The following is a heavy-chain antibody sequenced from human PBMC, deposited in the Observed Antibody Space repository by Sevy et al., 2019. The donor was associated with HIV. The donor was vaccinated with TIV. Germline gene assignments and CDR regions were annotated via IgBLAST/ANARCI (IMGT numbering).Heavy chain of an antibody. Sequence: GGSLRLSCAASGFIFSSYGMHWVRQAPGKGLEWVAVISYDGSNKYYADSVKGRFTISRDNSKNTLYLQMNSLRAEDTAVYYCAAEMATIIDAFDIWGQWTMVTVSS. J-gene: IGHJ3*02. CDR3: AAEMATIIDAFDI. CDR2: ISYDGSNK. D-gene: IGHD5-12*01. V-gene: IGHV3-30*03. CDR1: GFIFSSYG.